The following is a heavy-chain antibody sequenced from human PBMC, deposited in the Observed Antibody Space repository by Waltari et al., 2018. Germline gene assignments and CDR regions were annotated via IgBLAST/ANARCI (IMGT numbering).Heavy chain of an antibody. V-gene: IGHV1-69*02. J-gene: IGHJ6*02. CDR3: ARSSGWRNGYYYYYGMDV. Sequence: QVQLVQSGAEVKKPGSSVKVSCKASGGTFSSYTISWVRQAPGQGLEWMGRIIPTLGIANYAQKFQGRVTITADKSTSTAYMELSSLRSEDTAVYYCARSSGWRNGYYYYYGMDVWGQGTTVTVSS. CDR2: IIPTLGIA. CDR1: GGTFSSYT. D-gene: IGHD6-19*01.